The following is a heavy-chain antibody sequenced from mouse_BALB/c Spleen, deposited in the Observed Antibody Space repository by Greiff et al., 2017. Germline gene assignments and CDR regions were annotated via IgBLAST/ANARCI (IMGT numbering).Heavy chain of an antibody. V-gene: IGHV1-39*01. J-gene: IGHJ1*01. D-gene: IGHD2-1*01. CDR2: IDPYYGGT. Sequence: EVKLQESGPELEKPGASVKISCKASGYSFTGYNMNWVKQSNGKSLEWIGNIDPYYGGTSYNQKFKGKATLTVDKSSSTAYMQLKSLTSEDSAVYYCARRNGWDGIRYFDVWGAGTTVTVSS. CDR3: ARRNGWDGIRYFDV. CDR1: GYSFTGYN.